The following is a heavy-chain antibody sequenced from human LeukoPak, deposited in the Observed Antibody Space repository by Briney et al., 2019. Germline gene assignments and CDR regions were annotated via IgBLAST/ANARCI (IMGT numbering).Heavy chain of an antibody. CDR3: ARTVGGVKEFDN. V-gene: IGHV4-61*02. J-gene: IGHJ4*02. CDR2: IYTSGST. Sequence: SETLSLTCTVSGGSVSSGSNYWNWIRQPAGKGLEWIGRIYTSGSTNYNPSLKSRVTISVDTSKNQFSLKVSSVTAADTAVYYCARTVGGVKEFDNWGQGTLVTVSS. CDR1: GGSVSSGSNY. D-gene: IGHD3-16*01.